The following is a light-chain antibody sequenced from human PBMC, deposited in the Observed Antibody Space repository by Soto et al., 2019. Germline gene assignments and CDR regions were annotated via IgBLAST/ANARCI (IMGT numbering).Light chain of an antibody. Sequence: EIVLTQSPGTLSLSPGERATLSCSASQSVSSSYLAWYQQKPGQAPRLLIYGASSRATGIPDRFSGSGSGTDFTFTISRLEHEDFAVYYCQQYGSSPWTFGQGTKVEIK. CDR2: GAS. CDR3: QQYGSSPWT. V-gene: IGKV3-20*01. J-gene: IGKJ1*01. CDR1: QSVSSSY.